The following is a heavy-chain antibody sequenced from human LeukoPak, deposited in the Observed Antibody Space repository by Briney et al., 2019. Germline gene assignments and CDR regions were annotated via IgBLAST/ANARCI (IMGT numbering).Heavy chain of an antibody. CDR3: AKAPLGRFTGVICYYFDY. CDR1: GFTFNNYA. Sequence: GGSLRLSCAASGFTFNNYAMSWVRQAPGKGLEWVSAISGSDAGTYYADSVKGRFTISRDNSKNTLYLQMNSLRAEDAAVYYCAKAPLGRFTGVICYYFDYWGQGTLVTVSS. D-gene: IGHD2-15*01. J-gene: IGHJ4*02. CDR2: ISGSDAGT. V-gene: IGHV3-23*01.